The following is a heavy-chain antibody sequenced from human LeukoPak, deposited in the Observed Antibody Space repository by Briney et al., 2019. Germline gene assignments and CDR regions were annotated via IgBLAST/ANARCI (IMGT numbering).Heavy chain of an antibody. V-gene: IGHV4-34*01. CDR3: ARGRGMGYYYGSGSYYSPARWFDP. CDR2: INHSGST. J-gene: IGHJ5*02. Sequence: SETLSLTCAVYGGSFSGYYWSWIRQPPGKGLEWIAEINHSGSTNYNPSLKSRVTISVDTSKNQFSLKLSSVTAADTAVYYCARGRGMGYYYGSGSYYSPARWFDPWGQGTLVTVSS. D-gene: IGHD3-10*01. CDR1: GGSFSGYY.